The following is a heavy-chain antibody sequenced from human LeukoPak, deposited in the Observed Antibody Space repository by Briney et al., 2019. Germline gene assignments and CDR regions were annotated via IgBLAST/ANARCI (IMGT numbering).Heavy chain of an antibody. CDR3: ARQLYGSDY. D-gene: IGHD4-17*01. CDR2: VNHSGYT. J-gene: IGHJ4*02. V-gene: IGHV4-34*01. CDR1: GVSFSTYY. Sequence: PSETLSLTCAVSGVSFSTYYWSWIRQSPEKGLEWIGEVNHSGYTNYNPSLKSRVTISVDTSKSQFSLNLRSVTAADTAVYYCARQLYGSDYWGQGTLVTVSS.